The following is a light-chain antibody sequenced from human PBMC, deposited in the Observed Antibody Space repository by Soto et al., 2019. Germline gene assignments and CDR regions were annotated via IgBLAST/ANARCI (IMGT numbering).Light chain of an antibody. J-gene: IGKJ1*01. V-gene: IGKV3-20*01. CDR3: QQYGSSPRT. CDR2: GAS. Sequence: EIVLTHSPGTLSFSPGEIATLSFRASQSVSSSYLAWYQQKPGQAPRLLIYGASSRATGIPDRFSGSGSATDFTLTISRLEPEDFAVYYCQQYGSSPRTFGQGTKVDIK. CDR1: QSVSSSY.